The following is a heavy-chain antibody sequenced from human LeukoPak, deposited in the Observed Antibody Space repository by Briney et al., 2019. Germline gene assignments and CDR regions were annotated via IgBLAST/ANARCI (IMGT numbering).Heavy chain of an antibody. D-gene: IGHD3-22*01. Sequence: GGSLRLSCAASGFTFSSYGMSWVRQAPGKGLEWVSAISGSGGSTYYADSVKGRFTISRDNSKNTLYLQMNSLRAEDTAVYYCAKDGPYYYDSSGYYYDWGQGTLVTVSS. CDR1: GFTFSSYG. J-gene: IGHJ4*02. V-gene: IGHV3-23*01. CDR3: AKDGPYYYDSSGYYYD. CDR2: ISGSGGST.